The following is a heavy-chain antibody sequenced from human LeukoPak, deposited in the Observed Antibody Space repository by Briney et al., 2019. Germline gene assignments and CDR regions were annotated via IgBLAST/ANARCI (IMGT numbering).Heavy chain of an antibody. CDR2: MYYSGSA. Sequence: SQTLSLTCTVSGGSISSGDYDWSWIRQPPGKGLEWIANMYYSGSAYYNPSLKSRATMSADTSTNKHPLKLSSVAAAESAPDYCARPYYYDSRIDPWGQEILVTASS. V-gene: IGHV4-30-4*01. CDR1: GGSISSGDYD. D-gene: IGHD3-22*01. CDR3: ARPYYYDSRIDP. J-gene: IGHJ5*02.